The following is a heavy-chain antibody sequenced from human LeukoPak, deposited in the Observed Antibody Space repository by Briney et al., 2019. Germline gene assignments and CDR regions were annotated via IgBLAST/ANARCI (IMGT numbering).Heavy chain of an antibody. Sequence: ASVKVSCKASGGTFSSYAISWVRQAPGQGLEWMGGIIPIFGTANYAQKFQGRVTITADESTSTAYMELSSLRSEDTAVYYCARPFWXDKRXXFDXWGQGTMVTVSS. CDR3: ARPFWXDKRXXFDX. J-gene: IGHJ3*02. V-gene: IGHV1-69*13. CDR1: GGTFSSYA. CDR2: IIPIFGTA. D-gene: IGHD3-3*01.